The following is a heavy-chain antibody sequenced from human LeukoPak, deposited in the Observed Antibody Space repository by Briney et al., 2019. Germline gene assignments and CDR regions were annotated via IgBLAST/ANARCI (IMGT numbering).Heavy chain of an antibody. CDR1: GYTFTSYA. D-gene: IGHD3-22*01. CDR2: INAGNGNT. Sequence: ASVKVSCKASGYTFTSYAMHWVRQAPGQRLEWMGWINAGNGNTKYSQKFQGRVTITRDTSASTAYMELSSLRSEDTAVYYCASAPRGSYYYDSSGYSYWGQGTLVTASS. J-gene: IGHJ4*02. V-gene: IGHV1-3*01. CDR3: ASAPRGSYYYDSSGYSY.